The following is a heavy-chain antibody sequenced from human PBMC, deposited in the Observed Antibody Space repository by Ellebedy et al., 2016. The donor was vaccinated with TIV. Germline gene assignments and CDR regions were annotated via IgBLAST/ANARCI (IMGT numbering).Heavy chain of an antibody. CDR1: GYSFTTYW. D-gene: IGHD5-18*01. J-gene: IGHJ4*02. CDR3: ARHMNTAMTNDH. V-gene: IGHV5-10-1*01. Sequence: GESLKISCTGSGYSFTTYWISWVRQMPGKGLEWMGRIDPSDSYIKYSPSFQGHVTISVDKSISTAYLQWRSLKASDTAMYYCARHMNTAMTNDHWGQGTLVTVSS. CDR2: IDPSDSYI.